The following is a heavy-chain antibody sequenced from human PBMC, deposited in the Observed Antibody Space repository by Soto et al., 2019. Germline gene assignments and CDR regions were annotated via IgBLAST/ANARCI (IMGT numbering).Heavy chain of an antibody. Sequence: SETLSLTCAVYGGSISSGGYYWSWIRQHPGKGLEWIGYIYYSGSTYYNPSLKSRVTISVDTSKNQFSLKLSSVTAADTAVYYCARDCSFWRNHYYGMDVWGQGTTVTVSS. CDR1: GGSISSGGYY. D-gene: IGHD3-3*01. J-gene: IGHJ6*02. V-gene: IGHV4-31*11. CDR3: ARDCSFWRNHYYGMDV. CDR2: IYYSGST.